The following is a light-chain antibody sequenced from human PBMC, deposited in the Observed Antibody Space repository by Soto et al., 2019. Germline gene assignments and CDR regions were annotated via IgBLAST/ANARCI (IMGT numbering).Light chain of an antibody. CDR1: QSVSNN. CDR3: QQHNNWPPWT. Sequence: EIVMTQSPATLSVSPGERATLSRRASQSVSNNLAWYQQKPGQAPRLLIYGASTRATDIPARFSGSGSGTEFTLTISSLQSEDFAVYYCQQHNNWPPWTFGQGTKVEIK. J-gene: IGKJ1*01. CDR2: GAS. V-gene: IGKV3-15*01.